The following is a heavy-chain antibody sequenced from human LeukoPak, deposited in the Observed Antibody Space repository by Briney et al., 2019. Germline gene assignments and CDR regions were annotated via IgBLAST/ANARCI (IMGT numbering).Heavy chain of an antibody. J-gene: IGHJ3*02. D-gene: IGHD1-26*01. Sequence: GGSLRLSCAASGFSFSNYHMNWVRQAPGKGLEWVSVISYDGSNKYYADSVKGRFTISRDNSKNTLYLQMNSLRAEDTAVYYRGTDDTAEVVGAHWGAFDIWGQGTMVTVSS. CDR3: GTDDTAEVVGAHWGAFDI. CDR1: GFSFSNYH. CDR2: ISYDGSNK. V-gene: IGHV3-30-3*01.